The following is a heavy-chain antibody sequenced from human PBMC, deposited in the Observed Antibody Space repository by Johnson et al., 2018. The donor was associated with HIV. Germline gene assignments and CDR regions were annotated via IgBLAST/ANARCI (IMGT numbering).Heavy chain of an antibody. CDR2: LKQDGSEK. CDR1: GFTFSNSW. D-gene: IGHD6-13*01. V-gene: IGHV3-7*01. J-gene: IGHJ3*02. CDR3: AKGYSSSWYVAFDI. Sequence: VQLVESGGGLVQPGGSLRLSCVVSGFTFSNSWMIWVRQAPGKGLEWVANLKQDGSEKYYADSLKGRFTISRDNSKNTLYLQMNSLRAEDTAVYYCAKGYSSSWYVAFDIWGQGTMVTVSS.